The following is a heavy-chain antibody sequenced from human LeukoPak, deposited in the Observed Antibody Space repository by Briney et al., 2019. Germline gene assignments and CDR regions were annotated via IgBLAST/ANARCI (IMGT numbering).Heavy chain of an antibody. CDR3: ARAEVVPAAISSAFDI. D-gene: IGHD2-2*01. V-gene: IGHV4-61*02. J-gene: IGHJ3*02. Sequence: PSQTLSLTCTVSGGSISSGSYYWSWIRQPAGQGLEWIGRIYTSGSTNYNPSLKSRVTISVDTSKNQFSLKLSSVTAADTAVYYCARAEVVPAAISSAFDIWGQGTMVTVSS. CDR2: IYTSGST. CDR1: GGSISSGSYY.